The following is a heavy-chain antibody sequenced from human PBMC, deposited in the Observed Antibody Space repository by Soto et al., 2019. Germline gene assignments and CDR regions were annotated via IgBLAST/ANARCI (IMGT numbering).Heavy chain of an antibody. Sequence: GGSLRLSCAASGFTFSGSAMHWVRQASGKGLEWVGRIRSKGNSYATAYAASVKGRFTISRDDSKNTAYLQMNSLKTEDTAVYYCTRLLSDAFDIWGQGTMVTVSS. V-gene: IGHV3-73*01. CDR1: GFTFSGSA. CDR3: TRLLSDAFDI. J-gene: IGHJ3*02. CDR2: IRSKGNSYAT.